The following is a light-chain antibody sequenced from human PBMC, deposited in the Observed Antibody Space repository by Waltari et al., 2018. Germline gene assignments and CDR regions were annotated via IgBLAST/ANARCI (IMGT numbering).Light chain of an antibody. J-gene: IGLJ2*01. Sequence: QAGLTQPPSVSKGLGQTATLSCTGNNNNVGNQGAAWLQQHPGQPPKVLSYRNNYRPSGISERVPASRSGNTASLTISGLQPEDEAEYYCQSYDTSLSVVFGGGTKLTVL. CDR3: QSYDTSLSVV. CDR2: RNN. CDR1: NNNVGNQG. V-gene: IGLV10-54*04.